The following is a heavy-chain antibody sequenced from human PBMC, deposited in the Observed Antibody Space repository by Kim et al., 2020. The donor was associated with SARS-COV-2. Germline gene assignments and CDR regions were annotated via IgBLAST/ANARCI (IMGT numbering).Heavy chain of an antibody. V-gene: IGHV1-69*13. Sequence: SVKVSCKASGGTFSSYAISWVRQAPGQGLEWMGGIIPIFGTANYAQKFQGRVTITADESTSTAYMELSSLRSEDTAVYYCARSIAAAGIHAFDIWGQGTMVTVSS. CDR1: GGTFSSYA. J-gene: IGHJ3*02. CDR3: ARSIAAAGIHAFDI. CDR2: IIPIFGTA. D-gene: IGHD6-13*01.